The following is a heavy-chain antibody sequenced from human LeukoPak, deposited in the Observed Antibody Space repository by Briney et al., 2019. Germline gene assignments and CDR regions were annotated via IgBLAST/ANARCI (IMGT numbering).Heavy chain of an antibody. J-gene: IGHJ4*02. CDR2: INPNSGGT. V-gene: IGHV1-2*02. CDR3: ARGIAAAPLRLPLGY. D-gene: IGHD6-13*01. Sequence: EASVKVSCKASGYTFTGYYMHWVRQAPGQGLEWMGWINPNSGGTNYAQKFQGRVTMTRDTSISTAYMVLSRLRSDDTAVYYCARGIAAAPLRLPLGYWGQGTLVTVSS. CDR1: GYTFTGYY.